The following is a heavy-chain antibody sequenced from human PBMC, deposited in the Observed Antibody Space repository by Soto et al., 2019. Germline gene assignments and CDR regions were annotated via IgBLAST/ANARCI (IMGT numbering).Heavy chain of an antibody. D-gene: IGHD3-10*01. V-gene: IGHV3-23*01. J-gene: IGHJ4*02. CDR3: AKKVSSGPGSQYFDY. CDR2: FRSSGGDGTT. Sequence: GGSLRLSCAASGFTFSSYSMSWVRQAPGKGLEWVSGFRSSGGDGTTYYADSVKGRFTISRDNSKNTLFLQMDNLRAEDTAIYYCAKKVSSGPGSQYFDYWGQGTLVTVSS. CDR1: GFTFSSYS.